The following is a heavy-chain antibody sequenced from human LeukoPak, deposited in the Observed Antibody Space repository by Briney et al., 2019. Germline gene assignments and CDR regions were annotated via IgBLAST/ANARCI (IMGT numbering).Heavy chain of an antibody. V-gene: IGHV3-23*01. Sequence: GGSMRLSCAASGFTFNNYAMSWVRQAPGKGLEWVSLVSSSGDKTYYPESVKGRFTISRDNSKNTLYLQMNSLRAEDTAVYYCANFGRHFASWGQGTLVTVSP. J-gene: IGHJ4*02. CDR2: VSSSGDKT. CDR1: GFTFNNYA. D-gene: IGHD3-10*01. CDR3: ANFGRHFAS.